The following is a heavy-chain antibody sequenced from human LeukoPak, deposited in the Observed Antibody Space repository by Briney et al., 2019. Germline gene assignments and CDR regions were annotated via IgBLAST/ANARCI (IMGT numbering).Heavy chain of an antibody. CDR1: GFTFSSYW. V-gene: IGHV3-7*01. Sequence: GGSLRLSCAASGFTFSSYWMSWVRQAPGKGLEWLANIKQDGTEKNYLNSVKGRFTISRDNAKNSLYLQMNSLRAEDTAVYYCASCQSPVTTDCWFDPWGQGTLVTVSS. CDR3: ASCQSPVTTDCWFDP. D-gene: IGHD4-17*01. CDR2: IKQDGTEK. J-gene: IGHJ5*02.